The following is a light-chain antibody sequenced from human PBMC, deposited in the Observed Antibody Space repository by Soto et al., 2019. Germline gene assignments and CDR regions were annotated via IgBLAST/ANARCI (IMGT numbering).Light chain of an antibody. J-gene: IGKJ4*01. CDR2: GAS. V-gene: IGKV3-20*01. CDR3: RQYGASPLT. CDR1: QTVPNNY. Sequence: EIVLTQSPGTLSLSAGDGVSLSCRASQTVPNNYLAWYQQKPDQAPMLLIFGASNRATGIPDRFGGSGSGTDFTLSISRLEPEDFAVYYCRQYGASPLTFGGGARLEVK.